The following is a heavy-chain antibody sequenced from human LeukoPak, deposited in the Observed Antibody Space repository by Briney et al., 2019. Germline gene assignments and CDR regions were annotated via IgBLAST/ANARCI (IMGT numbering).Heavy chain of an antibody. V-gene: IGHV3-7*01. D-gene: IGHD6-19*01. CDR2: IKEDGSEK. CDR1: GFTFSTYW. CDR3: ARGRSDSGWYFDY. J-gene: IGHJ4*02. Sequence: GGSLRLPCAASGFTFSTYWMSWVRQAPGKGLEWVANIKEDGSEKYYVDSVKGRFTISRDNAKNSLYLQVNSLRAEDTAVYYCARGRSDSGWYFDYWGQGTLVTVSS.